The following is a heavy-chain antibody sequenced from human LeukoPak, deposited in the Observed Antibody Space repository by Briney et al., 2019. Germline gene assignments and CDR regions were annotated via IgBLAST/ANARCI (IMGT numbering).Heavy chain of an antibody. V-gene: IGHV1-8*03. CDR1: GYTFTSYD. CDR2: MNPNSGNT. D-gene: IGHD2-2*01. Sequence: GASVKVSCKASGYTFTSYDINWVRQATGQGLEWMGWMNPNSGNTGYAQKFQGRVTITRNTSISTAYMELSSLRSEDTAVYYCARKNPANIVVVPAAIKNNWFDPWGQGTLVTVSS. CDR3: ARKNPANIVVVPAAIKNNWFDP. J-gene: IGHJ5*02.